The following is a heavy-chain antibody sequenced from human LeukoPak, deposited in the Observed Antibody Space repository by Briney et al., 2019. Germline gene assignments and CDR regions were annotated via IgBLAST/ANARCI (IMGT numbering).Heavy chain of an antibody. J-gene: IGHJ4*02. Sequence: SETLSLTCTVSGGSISGYYWSWIRQPAGKGLDWIGRIYSSGSTNYNPSLKSRVTMSVDTSKNQFSLKLSSVTAADTAVYYCARAYCSGGSCYSGFDYWGQGTLVTVSS. V-gene: IGHV4-4*07. CDR2: IYSSGST. CDR3: ARAYCSGGSCYSGFDY. CDR1: GGSISGYY. D-gene: IGHD2-15*01.